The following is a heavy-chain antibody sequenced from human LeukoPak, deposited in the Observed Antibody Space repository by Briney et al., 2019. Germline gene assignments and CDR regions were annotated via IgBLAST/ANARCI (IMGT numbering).Heavy chain of an antibody. CDR3: ARQTTRGYSYGYEFDY. CDR1: GDSISSYY. J-gene: IGHJ4*02. CDR2: IYYSGST. D-gene: IGHD5-18*01. Sequence: PSETLSLTCTVSGDSISSYYWGWIRQPPGKGLEWIGSIYYSGSTYYNPSLKSRVTISVDTSKNQFSLKLSSVTAADTAVYYCARQTTRGYSYGYEFDYWGQGTLVTVSS. V-gene: IGHV4-39*07.